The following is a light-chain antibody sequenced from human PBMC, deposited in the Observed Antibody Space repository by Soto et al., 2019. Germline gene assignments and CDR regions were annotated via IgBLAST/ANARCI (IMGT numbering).Light chain of an antibody. CDR3: QQYGSSPKT. J-gene: IGKJ1*01. V-gene: IGKV3-20*01. CDR2: GAS. Sequence: EIVLTQSPGTLSLSPGERATLSCRASPSVSSSYLAWYQQKPGQAPRLLIYGASSRATAIPDRFSGSGSGTDFTLTISRLEPEDFAVYYCQQYGSSPKTFGQGTKVEIK. CDR1: PSVSSSY.